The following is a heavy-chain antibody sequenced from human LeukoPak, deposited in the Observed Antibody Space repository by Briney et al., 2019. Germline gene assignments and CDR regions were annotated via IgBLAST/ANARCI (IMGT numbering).Heavy chain of an antibody. D-gene: IGHD5/OR15-5a*01. CDR2: IYSSGST. CDR1: GGSISSYY. V-gene: IGHV4-59*01. Sequence: SEILSLTCTVSGGSISSYYWSWIRQPPGKGLEWVGYIYSSGSTNYNPSLKSRVTISVDTSKNQFSLKLSSVTAADTAVYYCARDNRIVSRLDWYFDLWGRGTLVTVSS. CDR3: ARDNRIVSRLDWYFDL. J-gene: IGHJ2*01.